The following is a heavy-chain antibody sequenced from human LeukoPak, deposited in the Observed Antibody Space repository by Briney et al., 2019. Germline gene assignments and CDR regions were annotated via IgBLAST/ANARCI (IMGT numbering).Heavy chain of an antibody. Sequence: SETLSLTCTVSGGSISSYYWSWIRQPPGKGLEWIGYIYYSGSTNYNPSLKSRVTISVDTSKNQFSLKLSSVTAADTAVYYCARAVLLEWFPIFDYWGQGTLVTVSS. CDR3: ARAVLLEWFPIFDY. J-gene: IGHJ4*02. V-gene: IGHV4-59*01. CDR2: IYYSGST. D-gene: IGHD3-3*01. CDR1: GGSISSYY.